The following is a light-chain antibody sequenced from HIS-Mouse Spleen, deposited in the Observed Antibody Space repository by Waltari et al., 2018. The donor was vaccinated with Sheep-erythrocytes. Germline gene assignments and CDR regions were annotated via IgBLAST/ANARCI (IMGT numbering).Light chain of an antibody. CDR2: DVS. V-gene: IGLV2-11*01. CDR1: SRHVGGYNY. Sequence: QSALTQPRSVSGSPGQSVTISCTGTSRHVGGYNYVPWYQQHPGNAPKLMIYDVSKRPSGVPDRFSGSKSGNTASLTISGLQAEDEADYYCCSYAGSYNHVFATGTKVTVL. CDR3: CSYAGSYNHV. J-gene: IGLJ1*01.